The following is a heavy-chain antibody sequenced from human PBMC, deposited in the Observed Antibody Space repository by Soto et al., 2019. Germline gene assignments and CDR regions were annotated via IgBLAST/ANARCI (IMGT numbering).Heavy chain of an antibody. CDR1: GFTLDDYA. J-gene: IGHJ4*02. D-gene: IGHD3-3*01. Sequence: DVQLVESGGGLVQPGRSLRLSCAASGFTLDDYAMHWVRQAPGKGLEWVSGINWNSGSIGYADSVKGRFTISRDNAKNSLYLQMNSLRAEDTALYYCARGLNYDFWSGSFDYWGQGTLVTVSS. CDR3: ARGLNYDFWSGSFDY. V-gene: IGHV3-9*01. CDR2: INWNSGSI.